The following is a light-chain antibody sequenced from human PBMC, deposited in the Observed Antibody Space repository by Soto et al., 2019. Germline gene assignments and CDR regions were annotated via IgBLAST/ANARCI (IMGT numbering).Light chain of an antibody. Sequence: DIQMTQSPSTLSASVGDRVTITCRASQSIKNCLAWYQQKPGQAPKLLIYKASTLQIVFPSRFSGSGSGTEFTLAISSLQPDDSATYYCQQYNDNWTFGQGTKVDIK. CDR1: QSIKNC. J-gene: IGKJ1*01. CDR2: KAS. CDR3: QQYNDNWT. V-gene: IGKV1-5*03.